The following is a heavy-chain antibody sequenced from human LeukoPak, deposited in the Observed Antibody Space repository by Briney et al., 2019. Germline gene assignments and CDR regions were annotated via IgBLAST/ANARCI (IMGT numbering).Heavy chain of an antibody. V-gene: IGHV1-8*01. J-gene: IGHJ4*02. CDR3: ARGFNIVVVTVLSYYFDY. CDR2: MNPNSGNT. D-gene: IGHD2-21*02. Sequence: ASVKVSCKASGYTFTSYDINWVRQATGQGLEWMGWMNPNSGNTGYAQKFQGRVTMTRNTSISTAYMELSSLRSEDTAVYYCARGFNIVVVTVLSYYFDYWGQGTLVIVSS. CDR1: GYTFTSYD.